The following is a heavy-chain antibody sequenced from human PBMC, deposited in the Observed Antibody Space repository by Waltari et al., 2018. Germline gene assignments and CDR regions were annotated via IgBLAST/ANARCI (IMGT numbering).Heavy chain of an antibody. V-gene: IGHV4-59*01. J-gene: IGHJ5*02. Sequence: QVQLQESGPGLVKPSETLSLTCTVSGGSISSYYWSWIRQPPGKGLEWIGYIYDSGSTNYHPSLKSRVTISVDTSKKQFSLKLRSVTAADTAVYYCARVYGSPWGQGTLVTVSS. D-gene: IGHD3-10*01. CDR1: GGSISSYY. CDR2: IYDSGST. CDR3: ARVYGSP.